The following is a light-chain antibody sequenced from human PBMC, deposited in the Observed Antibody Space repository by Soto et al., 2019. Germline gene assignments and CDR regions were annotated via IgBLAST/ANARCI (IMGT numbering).Light chain of an antibody. V-gene: IGLV2-14*01. CDR3: SSYSISTAYL. Sequence: QSVLTQPASVSGCPGQSITISCTGTSSHVGGYDYVSWYQLHPGKAPKLMVFEVSNRPSGVSYRFSGSKSGNTASLTISGLQAEDEADYFCSSYSISTAYLFGTGTKVTAL. CDR1: SSHVGGYDY. J-gene: IGLJ1*01. CDR2: EVS.